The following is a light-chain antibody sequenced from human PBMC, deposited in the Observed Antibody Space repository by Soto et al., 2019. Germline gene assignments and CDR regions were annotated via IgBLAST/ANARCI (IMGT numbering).Light chain of an antibody. V-gene: IGKV3-11*01. CDR2: DVS. CDR1: QSVSDY. CDR3: QQYGSLPTT. Sequence: IVLTQSPAIMSLSPGESASLSCRASQSVSDYLAWYQQKPGQAPRLFIYDVSKRATGIPARFSGSGSGTDFTLTISSLEPEDFAVYFCQQYGSLPTTFGPGTKVDIK. J-gene: IGKJ3*01.